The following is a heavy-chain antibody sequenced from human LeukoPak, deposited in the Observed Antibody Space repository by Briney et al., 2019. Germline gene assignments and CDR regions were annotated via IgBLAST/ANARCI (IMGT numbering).Heavy chain of an antibody. D-gene: IGHD5-12*01. CDR3: AREGGYSGYDRGYFDY. J-gene: IGHJ4*02. CDR1: GGSISSSSYY. CDR2: IYYSGST. Sequence: SETLSLTCTVSGGSISSSSYYWGWIRQPPGKGLEWVGSIYYSGSTYYNPSLKSRVTISVDTSKNQFSLKLSSVTAADTAVYYCAREGGYSGYDRGYFDYWGQGTLVTVSS. V-gene: IGHV4-39*07.